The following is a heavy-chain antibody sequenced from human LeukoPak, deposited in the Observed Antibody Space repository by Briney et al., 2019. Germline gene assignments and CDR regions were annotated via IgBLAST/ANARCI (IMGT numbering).Heavy chain of an antibody. CDR3: ARDWGGITMVRGVIIDY. Sequence: ASVKVSCTASGYTFTSYGISWVRQAPGQGLEWMGWISAYNGNTNYAQKLQGRVTMTTDTSTSTAYMELRSLRSDDTAVYYCARDWGGITMVRGVIIDYWGQGTLVTVSS. CDR1: GYTFTSYG. V-gene: IGHV1-18*01. J-gene: IGHJ4*02. D-gene: IGHD3-10*01. CDR2: ISAYNGNT.